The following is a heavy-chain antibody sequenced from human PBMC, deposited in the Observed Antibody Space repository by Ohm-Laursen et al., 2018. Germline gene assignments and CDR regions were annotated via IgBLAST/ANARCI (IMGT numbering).Heavy chain of an antibody. D-gene: IGHD4-17*01. V-gene: IGHV3-48*01. J-gene: IGHJ4*02. CDR1: GFTFRTYS. CDR3: ARGAPFYGGFDY. CDR2: IDASGGTI. Sequence: GSLRLSCAAPGFTFRTYSMNWVRQSPGKGLEWLSYIDASGGTIYYADSVKGRLTISRDNAKNSLYLQMSGLRGEGTAVYYCARGAPFYGGFDYWGQGTLVTVSS.